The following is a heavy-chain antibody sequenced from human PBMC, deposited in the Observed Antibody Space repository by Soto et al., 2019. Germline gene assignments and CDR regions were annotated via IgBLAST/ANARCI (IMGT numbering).Heavy chain of an antibody. CDR3: AATRVRWDMASSSGSRYDY. Sequence: QVQLQQWGAGLLEPSETLSLTCAVYSGSFNGYYWSWIRQPPGKGLEWIGEINHSGSASYNPSLKSRVGISVDTSKNQFSLKLSSVAAADTAVYFCAATRVRWDMASSSGSRYDYWGHGTLVTVSS. V-gene: IGHV4-34*01. J-gene: IGHJ4*01. CDR2: INHSGSA. CDR1: SGSFNGYY. D-gene: IGHD2-15*01.